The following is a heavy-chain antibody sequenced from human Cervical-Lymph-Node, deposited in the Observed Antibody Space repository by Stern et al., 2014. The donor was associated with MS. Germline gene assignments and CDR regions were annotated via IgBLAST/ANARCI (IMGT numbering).Heavy chain of an antibody. J-gene: IGHJ3*02. Sequence: QVQLQESGPGLVKPSQTLSLTCTVSGASISSGGYYWSWIRQNPGKGLEWIGSIYDSGSYYNPSLKSRVTISIDTSKNQLSLKLSSVTAADTAVYYCARDKATTVEAFNIWGQGTTVTVSS. CDR1: GASISSGGYY. V-gene: IGHV4-31*03. CDR3: ARDKATTVEAFNI. CDR2: IYDSGS. D-gene: IGHD4-17*01.